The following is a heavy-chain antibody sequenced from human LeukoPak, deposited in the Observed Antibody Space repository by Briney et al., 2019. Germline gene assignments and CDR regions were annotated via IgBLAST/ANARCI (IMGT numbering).Heavy chain of an antibody. D-gene: IGHD6-19*01. Sequence: PGGSLRLSCAASGFTFSSYAMSWVRQAPGKGLEWVSGISWNSDTIGYVDSVKGRVTISRDNAKKSLYLQMNSLRPEDTALYYCAKGISAQWNYFDDWGQGTLVTVSS. J-gene: IGHJ4*02. V-gene: IGHV3-9*01. CDR3: AKGISAQWNYFDD. CDR2: ISWNSDTI. CDR1: GFTFSSYA.